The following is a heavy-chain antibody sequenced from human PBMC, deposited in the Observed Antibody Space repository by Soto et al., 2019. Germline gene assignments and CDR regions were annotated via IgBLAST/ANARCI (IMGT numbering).Heavy chain of an antibody. CDR1: GFTFDDYA. J-gene: IGHJ4*02. D-gene: IGHD3-10*01. V-gene: IGHV3-9*01. CDR3: AKGGESMVRGVLIDY. Sequence: GGSLRLSCAASGFTFDDYAMHWVRQAPGKGLEWVSGISWNSGSIGYADSVKGRFTISRDNAKNSLYLQMNSLRAEDTALYYCAKGGESMVRGVLIDYWGQGTLVTVSS. CDR2: ISWNSGSI.